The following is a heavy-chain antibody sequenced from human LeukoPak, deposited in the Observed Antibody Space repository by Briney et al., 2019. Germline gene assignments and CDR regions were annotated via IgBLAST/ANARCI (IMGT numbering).Heavy chain of an antibody. CDR1: GGTFSSYA. Sequence: SVKVSCKASGGTFSSYAISWVRQAPGQGLGWMGRIIPILGIANYAQKFQGRVTITADKSTSTAYMELSSLRSEDTAVYYCARDLVPYLMDVWGQGTTVTVSS. CDR3: ARDLVPYLMDV. J-gene: IGHJ6*02. V-gene: IGHV1-69*04. CDR2: IIPILGIA. D-gene: IGHD2-2*02.